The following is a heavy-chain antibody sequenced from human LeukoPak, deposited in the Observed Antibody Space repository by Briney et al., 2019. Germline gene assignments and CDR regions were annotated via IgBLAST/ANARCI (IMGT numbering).Heavy chain of an antibody. D-gene: IGHD6-6*01. V-gene: IGHV3-21*01. Sequence: GGSLRLSCAASGFTFSSYSMNWVRQAPGKGLEWVSSISSSSSYIYYADSVKGRFTISRDNAKNSLYLQMNSLRAEDTAVYYCARARLTRSSIAAPDAFDIWGQGTMVTVSS. CDR3: ARARLTRSSIAAPDAFDI. CDR1: GFTFSSYS. CDR2: ISSSSSYI. J-gene: IGHJ3*02.